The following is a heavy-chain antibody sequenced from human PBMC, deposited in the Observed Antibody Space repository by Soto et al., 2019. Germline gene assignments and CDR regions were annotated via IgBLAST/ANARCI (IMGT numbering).Heavy chain of an antibody. CDR3: AKVPIKYSGSYFDY. CDR2: ISGSGGNT. J-gene: IGHJ4*02. D-gene: IGHD1-26*01. V-gene: IGHV3-23*01. CDR1: GFTFSTYP. Sequence: EVQVLDSGGGLVQPGGSLRLSCAASGFTFSTYPMSWVRQAPGKGLEGVSIISGSGGNTDYADSVKGRFTMSRENSKNTVYMQMNSLRAEDTAVYYCAKVPIKYSGSYFDYWGQGTLVTVSS.